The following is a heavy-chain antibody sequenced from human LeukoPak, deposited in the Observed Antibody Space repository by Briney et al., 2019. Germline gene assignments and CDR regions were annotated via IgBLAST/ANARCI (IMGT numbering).Heavy chain of an antibody. D-gene: IGHD6-19*01. J-gene: IGHJ4*02. CDR3: ARDHVAGTGRFDY. Sequence: GGSLRFSWAAPGFTFSSYSMNWVRQPPGKGLEWVSSISSSSSYIYYADSVKGRFTISRDNAKNSLYLQMNSLRAEDTAVYYCARDHVAGTGRFDYWGQGTLVTVSS. CDR2: ISSSSSYI. CDR1: GFTFSSYS. V-gene: IGHV3-21*01.